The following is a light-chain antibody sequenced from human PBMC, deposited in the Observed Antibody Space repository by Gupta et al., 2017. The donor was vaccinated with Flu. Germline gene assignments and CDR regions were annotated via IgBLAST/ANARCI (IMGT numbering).Light chain of an antibody. CDR3: QQSYSTPKT. Sequence: DIQMTQSPSSLSASVGDRVTITCRASQSISSYLNWYQQKPGKAPKLLIYAASSLQSGVPSRCSGSGSGTDFTLTISSLQTEDCATYYCQQSYSTPKTFGQGTKLEIK. CDR2: AAS. CDR1: QSISSY. V-gene: IGKV1-39*01. J-gene: IGKJ2*01.